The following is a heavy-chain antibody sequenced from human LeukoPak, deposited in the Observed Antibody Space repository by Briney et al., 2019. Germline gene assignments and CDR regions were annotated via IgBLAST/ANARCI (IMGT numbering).Heavy chain of an antibody. D-gene: IGHD4-17*01. J-gene: IGHJ5*02. CDR2: IWYDGSNK. CDR3: IVFGDSNH. V-gene: IGHV3-33*01. CDR1: GFTFSSYG. Sequence: GGSLRLSCAASGFTFSSYGMHWVRQAPGKGLEWVAVIWYDGSNKYYADSVKGRFTISRDTSKNTLYLQINSLRVEDTAVYYCIVFGDSNHWGQGTLVTVSS.